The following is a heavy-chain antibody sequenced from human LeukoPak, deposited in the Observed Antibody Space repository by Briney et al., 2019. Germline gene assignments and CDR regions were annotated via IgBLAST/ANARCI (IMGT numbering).Heavy chain of an antibody. V-gene: IGHV3-11*01. D-gene: IGHD5-18*01. CDR1: GFTFSDYY. CDR2: IISSGTIT. CDR3: ARGTAMVRGYYYYYMDV. J-gene: IGHJ6*03. Sequence: KPGGSLRLSCAASGFTFSDYYMSWIRQAPGKGLEWVSYIISSGTITYYADSVKGRFTISRDNAKNSLYLQMNSLRDEDTAVYFCARGTAMVRGYYYYYMDVWGTGTTVTVSS.